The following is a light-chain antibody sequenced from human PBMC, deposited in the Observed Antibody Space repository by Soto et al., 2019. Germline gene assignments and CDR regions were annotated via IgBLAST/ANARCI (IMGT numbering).Light chain of an antibody. Sequence: QSVLTQPPSASGTPGQRVAISCSGSSSNIGSNTVNWYQQFPETAPKLLIYSNNQRPSGVPDRFSGSKSGTSASLAISGLQSEDEADYYCAAWDDSLNGFYVFGTGTKPTVL. CDR2: SNN. CDR1: SSNIGSNT. J-gene: IGLJ1*01. V-gene: IGLV1-44*01. CDR3: AAWDDSLNGFYV.